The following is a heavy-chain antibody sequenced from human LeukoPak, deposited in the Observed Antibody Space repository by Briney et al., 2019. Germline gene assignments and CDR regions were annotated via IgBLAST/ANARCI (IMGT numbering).Heavy chain of an antibody. V-gene: IGHV3-9*03. J-gene: IGHJ4*02. CDR1: GFTFDDYA. CDR2: ISWNSGSI. CDR3: AKSGGNYYDSSGYFDY. Sequence: GGSLRLSCAASGFTFDDYAMHWHRHAPGQGLEWGSGISWNSGSIAYADSVKGRFTISRDNAKNSLYLQMDSLSAEDMALYYCAKSGGNYYDSSGYFDYWGQGTLVTVSS. D-gene: IGHD3-22*01.